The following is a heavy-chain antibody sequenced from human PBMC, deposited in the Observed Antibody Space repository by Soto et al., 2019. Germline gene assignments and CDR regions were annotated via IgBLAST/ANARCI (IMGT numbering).Heavy chain of an antibody. CDR2: ISSSSSYI. D-gene: IGHD2-15*01. V-gene: IGHV3-21*01. CDR3: ARDTWVVVAATPTLNYYMDV. Sequence: EVQLVESGGGLVKPGGSLRLSCAASGFTFSSYSMNWVRQAPGKGLEWVSSISSSSSYIYYADSVKGRFTISRDNAKNSLYLQRNSLRAEDTAVYYCARDTWVVVAATPTLNYYMDVWGKGTTVTVSS. CDR1: GFTFSSYS. J-gene: IGHJ6*03.